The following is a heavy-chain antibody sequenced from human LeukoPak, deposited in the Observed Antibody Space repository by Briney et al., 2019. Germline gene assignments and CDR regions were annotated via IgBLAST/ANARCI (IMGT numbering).Heavy chain of an antibody. CDR3: ARESPVYGVGDY. D-gene: IGHD3-3*01. CDR2: INSDGSST. J-gene: IGHJ4*02. V-gene: IGHV3-74*01. Sequence: QPGGSLRLSCAASEFTFSSYWMHWVRQPPGKGLGWVSRINSDGSSTRYADSVKGRFTISRDNAKNTLYLQMNSLRAEDTAVYYCARESPVYGVGDYWGQGTLVTVSS. CDR1: EFTFSSYW.